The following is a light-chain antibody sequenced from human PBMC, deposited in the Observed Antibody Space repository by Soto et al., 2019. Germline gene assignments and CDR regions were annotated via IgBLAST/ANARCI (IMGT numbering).Light chain of an antibody. CDR2: SAS. J-gene: IGKJ4*01. Sequence: DFVMTQSPESLAVSLGERATINCKSSQSVLYSSNNKNYLAWYQQKPGQPPKLLIYSASTRESGVPDRFSGSGSGTDFALTISSLQAEDVAVYYCQQYYGAPLTFGGGTKVEIK. V-gene: IGKV4-1*01. CDR3: QQYYGAPLT. CDR1: QSVLYSSNNKNY.